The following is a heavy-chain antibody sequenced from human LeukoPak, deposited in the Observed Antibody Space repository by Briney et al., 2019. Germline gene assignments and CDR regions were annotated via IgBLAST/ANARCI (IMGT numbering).Heavy chain of an antibody. D-gene: IGHD5-12*01. J-gene: IGHJ5*02. CDR2: INPKNGDT. CDR3: ARRVQKLVATSWFDP. CDR1: GYTFDDEY. V-gene: IGHV1-2*02. Sequence: ASVKVSCKASGYTFDDEYIHWVRQAPGLGLEWMGWINPKNGDTNYAQKFQGRVTMTRDTSISTAYMELRRLKSDDSAVYYCARRVQKLVATSWFDPWGQGTLVTVSS.